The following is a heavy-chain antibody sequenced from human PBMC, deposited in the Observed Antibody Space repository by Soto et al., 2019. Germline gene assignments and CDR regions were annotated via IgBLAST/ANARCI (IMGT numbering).Heavy chain of an antibody. CDR3: AREDSGDYFAYFDY. D-gene: IGHD1-26*01. V-gene: IGHV3-30*04. CDR1: GFTFNHFA. Sequence: QVQLVESGGGAVQPGRSLRLSCAASGFTFNHFAMHWVRQAPGKGLDWVAVISYDGRRKSYADSVKGRFTISRDNSERTLDLQMNNLTGQDTGIYYCAREDSGDYFAYFDYWGQGSLVAVSS. J-gene: IGHJ4*02. CDR2: ISYDGRRK.